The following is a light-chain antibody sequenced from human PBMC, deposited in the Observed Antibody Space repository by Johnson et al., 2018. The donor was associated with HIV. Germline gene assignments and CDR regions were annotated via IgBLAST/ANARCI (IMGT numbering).Light chain of an antibody. CDR1: SSNIANNY. CDR3: GTWDSSLSAHFV. Sequence: QSVLTQPPSVSAAPGQKVTISCSGSSSNIANNYVSWYQQLPGTAPKLLIYDNNKRPSGIPDRFSGSKSGTSATLGITGLQTGDEADYYCGTWDSSLSAHFVFGTGTRVTV. J-gene: IGLJ1*01. CDR2: DNN. V-gene: IGLV1-51*01.